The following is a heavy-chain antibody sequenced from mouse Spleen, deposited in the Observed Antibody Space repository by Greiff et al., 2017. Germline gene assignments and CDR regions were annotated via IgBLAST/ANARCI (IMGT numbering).Heavy chain of an antibody. Sequence: QVQLQQPGAELVKPGASVKLSCKASGYTFTSYWMHWVKQRPGQGLEWIGEIDPSDSYTNYNQKFKGKATLTVDKSSSTAYMQLSSLTSEDSAVYYCASAGRYGNYRFYWYFDVWGAGTTVTVSS. CDR2: IDPSDSYT. D-gene: IGHD2-1*01. V-gene: IGHV1-69*02. CDR1: GYTFTSYW. J-gene: IGHJ1*01. CDR3: ASAGRYGNYRFYWYFDV.